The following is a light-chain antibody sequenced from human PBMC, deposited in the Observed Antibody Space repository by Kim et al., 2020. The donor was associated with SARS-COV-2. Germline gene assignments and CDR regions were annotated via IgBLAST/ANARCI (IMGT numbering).Light chain of an antibody. CDR2: RDN. V-gene: IGLV3-9*01. J-gene: IGLJ1*01. CDR3: QVWDSGTHS. CDR1: NIVTRN. Sequence: SYELTQPLSVSVALGQTARITCAGNNIVTRNVHWYQQRPGQAPVLVIYRDNNRPSGIPERFSGSNSGDTATLTISRAQAGDEADYYCQVWDSGTHSFGSGTKVTAL.